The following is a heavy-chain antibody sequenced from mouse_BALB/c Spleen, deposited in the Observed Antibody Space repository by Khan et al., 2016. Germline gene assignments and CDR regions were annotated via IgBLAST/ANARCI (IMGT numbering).Heavy chain of an antibody. J-gene: IGHJ2*01. D-gene: IGHD2-1*01. V-gene: IGHV5-6*01. CDR2: ISSGGSYT. Sequence: EVELVESGGDLVKPGGSLKLSCAASGFTFSSYGMSWVRQTPDKRLEWVATISSGGSYTYYPDSVKGRFTISRDNATNTPYLQMSSLKSEDTAIYYGASYGNFDYWGQGTTLTVSS. CDR1: GFTFSSYG. CDR3: ASYGNFDY.